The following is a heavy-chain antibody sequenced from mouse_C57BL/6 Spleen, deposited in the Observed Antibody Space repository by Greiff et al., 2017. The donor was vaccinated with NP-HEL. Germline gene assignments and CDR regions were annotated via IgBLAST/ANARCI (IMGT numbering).Heavy chain of an antibody. J-gene: IGHJ3*01. D-gene: IGHD2-4*01. V-gene: IGHV1-61*01. CDR2: IYPSDSET. CDR3: ARRAYDYAAAWFSY. Sequence: QVQLQQSGAELVRPGSSVKLSCKASGYTFTSYWMDWVKQRPGQGLEWIGNIYPSDSETHYNQKFKDKATLTVDKSSSTAYMQLSSLTSEDSAVYYCARRAYDYAAAWFSYWGKGTLVTVSA. CDR1: GYTFTSYW.